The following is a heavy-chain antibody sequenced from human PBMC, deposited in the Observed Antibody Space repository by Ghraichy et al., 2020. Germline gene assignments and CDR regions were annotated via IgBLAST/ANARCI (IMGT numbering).Heavy chain of an antibody. CDR3: ARTPLDILNAYYNYHFDS. CDR1: GFSLTTRGMC. D-gene: IGHD3-9*01. Sequence: SGPTLVKPTQTLTLTCTFSGFSLTTRGMCVNWIRQPPGKALEWLGRIDWDNDKSYSASLKTRLSISRDASKNQVVLTMIDMDPVDTATYYCARTPLDILNAYYNYHFDSWGPGTLVTVSS. J-gene: IGHJ4*02. CDR2: IDWDNDK. V-gene: IGHV2-70*11.